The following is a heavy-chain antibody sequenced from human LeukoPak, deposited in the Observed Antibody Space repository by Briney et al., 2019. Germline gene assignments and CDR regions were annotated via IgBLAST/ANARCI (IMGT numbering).Heavy chain of an antibody. V-gene: IGHV5-51*01. D-gene: IGHD3-22*01. CDR1: GYSFTSYW. CDR3: ARHDVSPPLWDSYYYDSSGPTGMDV. J-gene: IGHJ6*02. CDR2: IYPGDSDT. Sequence: GESLKISCKGSGYSFTSYWIGWVRQMPGKGLEWMGIIYPGDSDTRYSPSFQGQVTISADKSISTAYLQWSSLKASDTAMYYCARHDVSPPLWDSYYYDSSGPTGMDVWGQGTTVTVSS.